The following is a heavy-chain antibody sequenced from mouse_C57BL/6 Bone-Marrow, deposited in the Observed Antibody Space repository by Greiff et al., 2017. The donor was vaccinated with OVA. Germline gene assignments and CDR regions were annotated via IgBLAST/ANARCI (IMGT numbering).Heavy chain of an antibody. CDR1: GYTFTSYW. CDR3: ARRDSSRDPPMDY. J-gene: IGHJ4*01. Sequence: VQLQQSGAELVKPGASVKMSCKASGYTFTSYWITWVKQRPGQGLEWIGDIYPGSGSTNYNEKFKSKATLTVDTSSSTAYMQLSSLTSEDSAVYYCARRDSSRDPPMDYWGQGTSVTVSS. CDR2: IYPGSGST. V-gene: IGHV1-55*01. D-gene: IGHD3-2*02.